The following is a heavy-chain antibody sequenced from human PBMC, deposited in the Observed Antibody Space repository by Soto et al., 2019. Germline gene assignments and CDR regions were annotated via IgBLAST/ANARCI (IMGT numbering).Heavy chain of an antibody. CDR1: GYTLTELS. CDR2: FDPDDGET. J-gene: IGHJ4*02. D-gene: IGHD2-15*01. Sequence: ASVKVSCKVSGYTLTELSMHWVRQAPGKGLEWMGGFDPDDGETIYAQKFQGGVTMTEDTSTDTAYMELSRLRSDDTAVYYCARGVAVGYCSGGSCPYTSYFDYWGQGTLVTVSS. V-gene: IGHV1-24*01. CDR3: ARGVAVGYCSGGSCPYTSYFDY.